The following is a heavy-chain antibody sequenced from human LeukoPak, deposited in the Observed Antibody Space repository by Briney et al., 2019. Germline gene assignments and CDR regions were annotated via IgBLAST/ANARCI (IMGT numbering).Heavy chain of an antibody. CDR1: GSSISDYY. Sequence: SETLSLTCTVSGSSISDYYWNWMRQPPGKGLERIGYIYYSGRTNYNPSLKSRVSISVDTSKNQFSLKLSSVTAADTAVYYCARDFRGSVDAFDIWGQGTMVAVSS. CDR3: ARDFRGSVDAFDI. CDR2: IYYSGRT. J-gene: IGHJ3*02. V-gene: IGHV4-59*01.